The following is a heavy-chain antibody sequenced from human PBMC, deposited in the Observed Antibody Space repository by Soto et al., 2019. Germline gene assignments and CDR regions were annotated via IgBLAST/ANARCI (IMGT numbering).Heavy chain of an antibody. Sequence: GGSLRLSCAASGFTFSSYGMHWVRQAPGKGLEWVAVIWYDGSNKYYADSVKGRFTISRDNSKNTLYLQMNSLRAEDTAVYYCARDRIAARGYYYYGMDVWGQGTTGTVSS. CDR1: GFTFSSYG. CDR3: ARDRIAARGYYYYGMDV. CDR2: IWYDGSNK. J-gene: IGHJ6*02. D-gene: IGHD6-6*01. V-gene: IGHV3-33*01.